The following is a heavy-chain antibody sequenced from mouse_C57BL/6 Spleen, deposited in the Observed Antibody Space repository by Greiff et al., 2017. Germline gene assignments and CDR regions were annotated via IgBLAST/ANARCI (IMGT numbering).Heavy chain of an antibody. CDR2: FDPSDSYT. Sequence: QVQLQQPGAELVKPGASVKLSCKASGYTFTSYWMQWVKQRPGQGLEWIGEFDPSDSYTNYNQKFKGKATLTVDTSSSTAYMQLSSLTSEDSAVYYCARSGYYFAYWGQGTLVTVSA. CDR3: ARSGYYFAY. J-gene: IGHJ3*01. V-gene: IGHV1-50*01. D-gene: IGHD1-2*01. CDR1: GYTFTSYW.